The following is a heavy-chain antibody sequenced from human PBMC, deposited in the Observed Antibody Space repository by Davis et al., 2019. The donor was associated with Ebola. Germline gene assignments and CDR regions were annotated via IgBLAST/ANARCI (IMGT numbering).Heavy chain of an antibody. CDR2: ISGSGGST. CDR1: GFTVSSNY. D-gene: IGHD1-26*01. CDR3: AKDGEWELLLFDY. Sequence: GESLKISCAASGFTVSSNYMSWVRQAPGKGLEWASAISGSGGSTYYADSVKGRFTISRDNSKNTLYLQMNSLRAEDTAVYYCAKDGEWELLLFDYWGQGTLVTVSS. V-gene: IGHV3-23*01. J-gene: IGHJ4*02.